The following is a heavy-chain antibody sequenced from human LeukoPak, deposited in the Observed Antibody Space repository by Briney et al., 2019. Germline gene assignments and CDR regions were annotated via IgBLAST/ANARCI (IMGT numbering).Heavy chain of an antibody. Sequence: SETLSLTCTVSGGSISSYYWSWIRQPPGKGLEWIGYIYYSGSTYYNPSLKSRVTISVDTSKNQFSLKPSSVTAADTAVYYCARESHCTNGVCYGGSFDYWGQGTLVTVSS. V-gene: IGHV4-59*01. CDR3: ARESHCTNGVCYGGSFDY. CDR1: GGSISSYY. D-gene: IGHD2-8*01. CDR2: IYYSGST. J-gene: IGHJ4*02.